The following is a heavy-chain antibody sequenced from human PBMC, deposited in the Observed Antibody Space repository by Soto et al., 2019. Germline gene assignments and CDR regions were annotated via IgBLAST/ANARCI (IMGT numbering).Heavy chain of an antibody. CDR1: RFTFTNAW. D-gene: IGHD6-6*01. J-gene: IGHJ4*02. CDR3: TTDDPINKY. V-gene: IGHV3-15*01. Sequence: EVQLVESGGGLVEPGGSLRLSCAASRFTFTNAWMSWVRQAPGKGLEWVGRIKNKADGGTTDYAAPVKGRFTISRDDLLNTLYLQMNSLKTEDTAVYYCTTDDPINKYWGQGTLVTVSS. CDR2: IKNKADGGTT.